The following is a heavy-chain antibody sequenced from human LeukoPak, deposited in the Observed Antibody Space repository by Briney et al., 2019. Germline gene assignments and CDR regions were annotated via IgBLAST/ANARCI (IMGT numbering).Heavy chain of an antibody. CDR3: ARDLEEYSSGWYVRGAFDY. V-gene: IGHV1-18*01. CDR1: GYTFTSYG. Sequence: ASVKVSCKASGYTFTSYGISWVRQAPGQGLEWMGWISANNNGNTKYAQKLQGRVTMTTDTSTSTAYMELRSLRSDDTAVYYCARDLEEYSSGWYVRGAFDYWGQGTLVTVSS. J-gene: IGHJ4*02. CDR2: ISANNNGNT. D-gene: IGHD6-19*01.